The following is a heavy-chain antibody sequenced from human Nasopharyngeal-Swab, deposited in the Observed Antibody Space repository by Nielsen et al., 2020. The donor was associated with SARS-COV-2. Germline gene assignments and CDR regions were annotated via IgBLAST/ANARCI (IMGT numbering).Heavy chain of an antibody. CDR2: NSGNICTT. CDR1: GYTFTSYG. J-gene: IGHJ4*02. D-gene: IGHD1-26*01. CDR3: ARGSTLIDY. V-gene: IGHV1-18*01. Sequence: ASVKVSCKASGYTFTSYGISWVRQAPGQGLEWMGWNSGNICTTNYAQNLHGIVTMTTDTSTNTAYLELRNLKSDDTAVYYCARGSTLIDYWGQGTLVTVSS.